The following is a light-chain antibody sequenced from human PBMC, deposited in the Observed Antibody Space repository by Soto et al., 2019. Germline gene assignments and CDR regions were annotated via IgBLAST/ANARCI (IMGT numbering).Light chain of an antibody. CDR2: EVS. CDR3: NSYTNTAARV. Sequence: QSALTQPASVSGSPGQSFTISCTGTSSDVGAHNFVSWYQQHPGKAPKLMIYEVSNRPSGVSDRFSGSKSGNTASLTISGLQAEDEADYYCNSYTNTAARVFGTGTKVTV. CDR1: SSDVGAHNF. V-gene: IGLV2-14*01. J-gene: IGLJ1*01.